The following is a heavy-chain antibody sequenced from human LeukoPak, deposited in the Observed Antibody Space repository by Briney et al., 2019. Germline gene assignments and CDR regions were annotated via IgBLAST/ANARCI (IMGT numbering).Heavy chain of an antibody. Sequence: SVKVSCKASGGTFSSYAISWVRQAPGQGLEWMGGIIPIFGTANYAQKFQGRVTITADESTSTAYMELSSLSSEDTAVYYCARVSNCSGGSCYSRYCYGMDVWGQGTTVTVSS. J-gene: IGHJ6*02. CDR2: IIPIFGTA. CDR1: GGTFSSYA. CDR3: ARVSNCSGGSCYSRYCYGMDV. V-gene: IGHV1-69*01. D-gene: IGHD2-15*01.